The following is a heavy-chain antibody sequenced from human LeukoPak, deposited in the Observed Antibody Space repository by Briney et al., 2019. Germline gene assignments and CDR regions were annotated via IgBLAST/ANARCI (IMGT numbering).Heavy chain of an antibody. Sequence: PGGSLRLSCGVSGITLSNYGMSWVRQAPGKGLEWVAGISDSGGRTNYADSVKGRFTISRDNPKNTLYLRMSSLRAEDTAVYFCAKRGVVIRVILVGFHKEAYYFDSWGRGALVTVSS. J-gene: IGHJ4*02. CDR3: AKRGVVIRVILVGFHKEAYYFDS. CDR1: GITLSNYG. V-gene: IGHV3-23*01. CDR2: ISDSGGRT. D-gene: IGHD2-21*01.